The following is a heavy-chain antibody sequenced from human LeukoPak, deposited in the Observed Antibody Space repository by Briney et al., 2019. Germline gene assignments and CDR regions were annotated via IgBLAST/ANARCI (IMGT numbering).Heavy chain of an antibody. V-gene: IGHV4-59*08. Sequence: SETLSLTCTVSGGSISSYYWSWIRQPPGKGLEWIGYIFYSGSTNYNPSLESRVTMSVDTSKNQFSLKLRSVTAADTAVYYCARVNVATVTTLPDYWGQGTLVTVSS. CDR1: GGSISSYY. D-gene: IGHD4-17*01. J-gene: IGHJ4*02. CDR2: IFYSGST. CDR3: ARVNVATVTTLPDY.